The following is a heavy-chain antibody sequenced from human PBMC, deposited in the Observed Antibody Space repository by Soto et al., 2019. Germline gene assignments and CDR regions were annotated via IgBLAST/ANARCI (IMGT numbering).Heavy chain of an antibody. J-gene: IGHJ4*02. CDR2: IYYSGST. Sequence: ETLSLPCTVTDGSISHSYWSWIRQPPGKGLEWIGYIYYSGSTNYNPSLKNRVTISVDTSKNQFSLRLSSVTAADTAVYYCARESNYYDSSGYYRFYFDYWGQGTLVTVSS. CDR1: DGSISHSY. D-gene: IGHD3-22*01. CDR3: ARESNYYDSSGYYRFYFDY. V-gene: IGHV4-59*01.